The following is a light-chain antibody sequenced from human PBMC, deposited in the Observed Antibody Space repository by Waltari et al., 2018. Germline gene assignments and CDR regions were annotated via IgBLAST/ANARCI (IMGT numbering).Light chain of an antibody. V-gene: IGLV1-47*01. J-gene: IGLJ1*01. CDR3: ASWDDSHYV. Sequence: QSVLTQPPSASETPGQRVTISCSRSNSNLGRTYLYWYHQLPGTAPKLLIYRNNQRPSGVPDRFSASKSGTSASLAIDGLRSEDEAVYYCASWDDSHYVFGPGTQVTVL. CDR2: RNN. CDR1: NSNLGRTY.